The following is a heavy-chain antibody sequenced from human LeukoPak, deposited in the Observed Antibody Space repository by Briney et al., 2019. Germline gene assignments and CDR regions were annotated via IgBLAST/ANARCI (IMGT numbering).Heavy chain of an antibody. J-gene: IGHJ4*02. V-gene: IGHV3-7*03. CDR3: ATEEWELDY. D-gene: IGHD1-26*01. Sequence: GGSLRLSCAASGFTFSSYWMSWVRQAPGKGLEWVANIKQDGSEKYYVDSVKGRFTISRDNSKNTLFLQMNSLRAEDTAVYYCATEEWELDYWGQGTLVTVSS. CDR1: GFTFSSYW. CDR2: IKQDGSEK.